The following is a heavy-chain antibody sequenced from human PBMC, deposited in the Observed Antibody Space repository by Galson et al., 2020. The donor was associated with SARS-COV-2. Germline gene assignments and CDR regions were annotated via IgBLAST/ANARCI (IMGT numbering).Heavy chain of an antibody. D-gene: IGHD6-19*01. CDR1: GGSISGSDYN. CDR2: ISYSWSP. V-gene: IGHV4-39*01. J-gene: IGHJ4*02. CDR3: GRHHSSGWYMGYYFDF. Sequence: SETLSLTCAVSGGSISGSDYNWGWIRQPPGKGLEWIGSISYSWSPKYNPSLRRRLTLSVDTSQNYFSLKLSSVTAADTAVYFFGRHHSSGWYMGYYFDFWGQGTLATVSS.